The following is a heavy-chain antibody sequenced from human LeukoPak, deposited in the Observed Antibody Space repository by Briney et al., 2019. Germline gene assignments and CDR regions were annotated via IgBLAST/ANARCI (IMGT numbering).Heavy chain of an antibody. D-gene: IGHD6-13*01. CDR2: INPDTDGT. CDR1: VYSLTIYN. CDR3: ASDLQQLKHNSFDT. V-gene: IGHV1-2*02. Sequence: AALKVSCEASVYSLTIYNLHWLRQAPEQGLEWMGWINPDTDGTFYAQKFKGRVTIRRDTSISTAYMKVNRLTSGDTASIHCASDLQQLKHNSFDTCGDGTPGTVSS. J-gene: IGHJ5*01.